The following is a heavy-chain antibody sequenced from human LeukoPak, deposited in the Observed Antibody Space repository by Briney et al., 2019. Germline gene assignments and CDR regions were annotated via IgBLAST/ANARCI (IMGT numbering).Heavy chain of an antibody. V-gene: IGHV3-48*03. J-gene: IGHJ4*02. D-gene: IGHD4-17*01. CDR3: ARQRFYGDYAGDY. CDR1: GFIFSSYE. CDR2: ISSSGSTI. Sequence: GGSLRLSCAASGFIFSSYEMNWVRQAPGKGLEWVSYISSSGSTIYYADSVKGRFTISRDDAKNSLYLQMNSLRAEDTAVYYCARQRFYGDYAGDYWGQGTLVTVSS.